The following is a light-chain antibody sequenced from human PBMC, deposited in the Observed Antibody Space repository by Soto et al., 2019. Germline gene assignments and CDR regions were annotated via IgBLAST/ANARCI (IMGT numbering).Light chain of an antibody. J-gene: IGKJ4*01. Sequence: ETVLTQSPATLSLSPGERATLSCRASQSVSVYLAWYQHKPGQAPRLLIYDASNRAAGIPARFSGSGSGTDFTLTISSLEPEDFALYYCQQRRDGPLTFGGGTKV. CDR2: DAS. CDR3: QQRRDGPLT. V-gene: IGKV3-11*01. CDR1: QSVSVY.